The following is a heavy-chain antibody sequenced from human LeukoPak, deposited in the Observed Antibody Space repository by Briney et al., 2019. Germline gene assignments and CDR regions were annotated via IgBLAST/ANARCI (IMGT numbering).Heavy chain of an antibody. D-gene: IGHD3-16*02. CDR1: GGSFSGYY. CDR2: IYSSGST. Sequence: SETLSLTCAVYGGSFSGYYWSWIRQPPGKGLEWIGYIYSSGSTTYNPSLKSRATISVDTSKNQFSLKLNSVTAADTAVYYCARNRLNYYYMDVWGKGTTVTVSS. V-gene: IGHV4-34*11. J-gene: IGHJ6*03. CDR3: ARNRLNYYYMDV.